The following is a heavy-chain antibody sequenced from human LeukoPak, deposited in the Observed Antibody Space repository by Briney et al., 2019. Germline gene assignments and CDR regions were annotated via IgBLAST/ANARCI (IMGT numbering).Heavy chain of an antibody. CDR1: GGSIISNY. V-gene: IGHV4-4*07. Sequence: SETLSLTCTVSGGSIISNYWSWIRQSAGTGLEWIGRIYGSGITDYNPSLKSRVTMSLDTSRKQFSLRLTSVTAADTAVYYCARIGGIPLGSFDIWGQGTMVTVSS. D-gene: IGHD2-2*02. J-gene: IGHJ3*02. CDR2: IYGSGIT. CDR3: ARIGGIPLGSFDI.